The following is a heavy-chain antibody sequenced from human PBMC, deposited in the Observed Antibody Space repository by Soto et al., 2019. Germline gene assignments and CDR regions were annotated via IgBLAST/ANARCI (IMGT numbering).Heavy chain of an antibody. CDR2: IYYSGST. D-gene: IGHD3-22*01. CDR1: GGSISSSSYY. J-gene: IGHJ3*02. Sequence: SETLSLTCTVSGGSISSSSYYWGWIRQPPGKGLEWIGSIYYSGSTYYNPSLKSRVTISVDTSKNQFSLKLSSVTAADTAVYYCARQNLPSEYYYDSSGYYFAFDIWGQGTMVTVSS. CDR3: ARQNLPSEYYYDSSGYYFAFDI. V-gene: IGHV4-39*01.